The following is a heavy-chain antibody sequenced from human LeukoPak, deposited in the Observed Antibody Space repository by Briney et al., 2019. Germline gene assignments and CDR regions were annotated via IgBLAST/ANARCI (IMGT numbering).Heavy chain of an antibody. CDR1: GFTFSSYW. V-gene: IGHV3-74*01. Sequence: PGGSLRLSCAVSGFTFSSYWMHWVRQGPGKGLAWVSRITSDGSATDHADSVKGRFTISRDNAKSTLYLHMDSLSPEDTAVYYCARDAAPGYFDVWGRGTLVTVSS. CDR3: ARDAAPGYFDV. J-gene: IGHJ2*01. D-gene: IGHD2-15*01. CDR2: ITSDGSAT.